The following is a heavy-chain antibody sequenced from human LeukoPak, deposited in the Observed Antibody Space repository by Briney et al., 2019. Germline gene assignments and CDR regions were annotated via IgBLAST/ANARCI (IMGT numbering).Heavy chain of an antibody. CDR3: ARVQVVPAATTIDY. CDR1: GGSFSGYY. Sequence: PSETLSLTCAVYGGSFSGYYWSWIRQPPGKGLEWIGEINHSGSTNYNPSLKSRVTISVDTSKNQFSLKLSSVTAPDTAVYYCARVQVVPAATTIDYWGQGTLVTVSS. D-gene: IGHD2-2*01. CDR2: INHSGST. V-gene: IGHV4-34*01. J-gene: IGHJ4*02.